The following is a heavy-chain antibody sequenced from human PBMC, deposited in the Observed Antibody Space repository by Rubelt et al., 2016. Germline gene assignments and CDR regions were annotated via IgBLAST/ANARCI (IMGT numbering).Heavy chain of an antibody. CDR3: AKDREVVATGVDY. Sequence: EVQLVESGGGLVQPGGSLRLSCAASGFTFSSYWMNWVRQAPGKGLEWVSSISSSSSYIYYADSVKGRFTISRDISKNTVYLQMDSLRAEDTAIYDCAKDREVVATGVDYGGQGTLVTVSS. V-gene: IGHV3-21*04. J-gene: IGHJ4*02. CDR2: ISSSSSYI. CDR1: GFTFSSYW. D-gene: IGHD2-2*01.